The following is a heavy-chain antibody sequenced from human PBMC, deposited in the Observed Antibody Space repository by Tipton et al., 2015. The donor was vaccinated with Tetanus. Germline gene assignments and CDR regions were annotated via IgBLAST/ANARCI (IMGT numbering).Heavy chain of an antibody. CDR3: ARVVRDYYYGMDV. CDR2: IGSFSRTI. D-gene: IGHD3-22*01. CDR1: GFSFSNFG. Sequence: SLRLSCAGSGFSFSNFGMNWVRQAPGKGLEWISYIGSFSRTINYADSVRGRFTTFRGNAKSSLYLQMSRLRAEDTAVYYCARVVRDYYYGMDVWGQGTTVTVSS. V-gene: IGHV3-48*01. J-gene: IGHJ6*02.